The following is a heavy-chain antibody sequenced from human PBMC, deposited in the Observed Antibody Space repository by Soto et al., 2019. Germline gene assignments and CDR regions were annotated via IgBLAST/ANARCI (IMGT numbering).Heavy chain of an antibody. Sequence: QVQLVESGGGVVQPGRSLRLSCAASGFTFSSYAMHWVRQAPGKGLEWVAVISYDGSNKYYADSVKGRFTISRDNSKNTLYLQMNSLRAEDTAVYYCARVRLRYFDSRGRGAYFDYWGQGTLVTVSS. V-gene: IGHV3-30-3*01. J-gene: IGHJ4*02. CDR3: ARVRLRYFDSRGRGAYFDY. CDR1: GFTFSSYA. D-gene: IGHD3-9*01. CDR2: ISYDGSNK.